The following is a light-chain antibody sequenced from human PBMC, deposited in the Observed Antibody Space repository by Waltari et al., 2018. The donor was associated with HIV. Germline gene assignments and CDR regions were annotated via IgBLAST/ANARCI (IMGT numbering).Light chain of an antibody. J-gene: IGLJ3*02. Sequence: SALTQPASVFGSPGQSITISCTGPASDMTPFNFFSWYQQSPGSAPKLIIFEVYFRPSGVSDRFSGSKSGDTASLTISALRAEDEGDYFCSSYSTRGFVLFGGGTKVTVL. CDR3: SSYSTRGFVL. CDR2: EVY. V-gene: IGLV2-14*01. CDR1: ASDMTPFNF.